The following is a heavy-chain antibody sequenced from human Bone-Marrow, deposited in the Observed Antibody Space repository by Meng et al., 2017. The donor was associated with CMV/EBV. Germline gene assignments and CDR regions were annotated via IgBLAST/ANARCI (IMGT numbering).Heavy chain of an antibody. V-gene: IGHV1-18*01. CDR3: ARDSGPIVVVPTSRSHPWFAP. CDR2: ISAYNGNT. CDR1: GYTFNSYG. D-gene: IGHD2-2*01. J-gene: IGHJ5*02. Sequence: ASVKVSCKASGYTFNSYGISWVRQAPGQGLEWMGWISAYNGNTNYAQKLQGRVTMTTDTSTSTAYMELRSLRSDDTAVYYCARDSGPIVVVPTSRSHPWFAPWGPGALVTGSS.